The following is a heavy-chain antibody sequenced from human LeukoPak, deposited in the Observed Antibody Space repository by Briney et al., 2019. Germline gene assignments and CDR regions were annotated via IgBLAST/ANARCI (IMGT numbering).Heavy chain of an antibody. CDR3: ARLSWNYGNAFDI. Sequence: GESLKISCQGSGYSFTSYWIGWVRQMPGKGLEWMGIIYPGDSDTRYSPSFQGQVTISADKSISTAYLQWSSLKASDTAMYYCARLSWNYGNAFDIWGQGTMVTVSS. D-gene: IGHD1-7*01. CDR2: IYPGDSDT. V-gene: IGHV5-51*01. J-gene: IGHJ3*02. CDR1: GYSFTSYW.